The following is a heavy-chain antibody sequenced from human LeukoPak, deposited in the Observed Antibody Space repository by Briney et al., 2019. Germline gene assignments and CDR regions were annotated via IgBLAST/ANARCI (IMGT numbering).Heavy chain of an antibody. J-gene: IGHJ6*02. CDR2: IYYSGST. CDR1: GGSISSYY. CDR3: ATTPRDYYYYGMDV. V-gene: IGHV4-59*08. Sequence: SETLSLTCTVSGGSISSYYWSWIRQPPGKGLEWIGYIYYSGSTNYNPSLKSRVTISVDTSKNQFSLKLSSVTAADTAVYYCATTPRDYYYYGMDVWGQGTTVTVSS.